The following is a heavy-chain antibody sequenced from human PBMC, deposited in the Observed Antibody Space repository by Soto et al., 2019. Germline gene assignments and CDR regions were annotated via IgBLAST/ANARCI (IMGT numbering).Heavy chain of an antibody. CDR1: GLTVSGKKY. V-gene: IGHV3-53*01. D-gene: IGHD1-1*01. J-gene: IGHJ3*01. Sequence: DVQLVESGGGLIQPGESLRLSCAAFGLTVSGKKYVAWVRQAPGKGLEWISALYDVDGTYYADSVRGRFTTSSDSSKTTVYLQMNGLRPDDTAVYYCASWHEREHAYDVWGRGTTVTVSS. CDR2: LYDVDGT. CDR3: ASWHEREHAYDV.